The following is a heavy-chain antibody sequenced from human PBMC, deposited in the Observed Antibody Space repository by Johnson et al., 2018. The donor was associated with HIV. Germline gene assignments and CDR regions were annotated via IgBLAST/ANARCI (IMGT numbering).Heavy chain of an antibody. Sequence: VQLVESGGGLVQPGGSLRLSCAASGFTFSSYWMHWVRQVPRKGLVWVSRINSDGSDTIYVASVKGRFTISRDNAKDTLYLRMNNLRAEDTAMYYCARSASKYDAFDIWGQGTVVTVSS. CDR3: ARSASKYDAFDI. CDR2: INSDGSDT. J-gene: IGHJ3*02. CDR1: GFTFSSYW. V-gene: IGHV3-74*01.